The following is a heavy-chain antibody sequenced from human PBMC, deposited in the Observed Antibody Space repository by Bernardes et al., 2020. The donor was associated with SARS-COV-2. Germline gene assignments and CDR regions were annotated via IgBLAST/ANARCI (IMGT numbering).Heavy chain of an antibody. CDR3: ARDNGGWCQWGD. CDR1: GASISSRSSY. D-gene: IGHD6-19*01. Sequence: SETLSLTCTVSGASISSRSSYWGWIRQPPGKGLEWIGSVYYSGSTYYNTFLKSRVTISVDTSKNQFSLRLRSVTAADTAVYYCARDNGGWCQWGDWGQGTLVTVSS. CDR2: VYYSGST. J-gene: IGHJ4*02. V-gene: IGHV4-39*01.